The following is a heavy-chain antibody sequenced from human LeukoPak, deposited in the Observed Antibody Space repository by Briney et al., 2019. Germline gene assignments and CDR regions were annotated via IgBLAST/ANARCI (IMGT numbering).Heavy chain of an antibody. Sequence: ASVKVSCKASGYTFTGYYMHWVRQAPGQGLEWMGWINPNSGGTNYAQKFQGRVTMTRDTSISTAYMELSRLRSDDTAVYYYARVATAVADFFDYWGQGTLVTVSS. CDR3: ARVATAVADFFDY. D-gene: IGHD6-19*01. J-gene: IGHJ4*02. V-gene: IGHV1-2*02. CDR1: GYTFTGYY. CDR2: INPNSGGT.